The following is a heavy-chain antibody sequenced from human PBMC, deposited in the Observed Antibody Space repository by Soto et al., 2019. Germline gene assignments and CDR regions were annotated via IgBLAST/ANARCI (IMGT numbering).Heavy chain of an antibody. D-gene: IGHD3-9*01. V-gene: IGHV5-10-1*03. Sequence: EVQLVQSGAEVKKPGESLRISCKGSGYSFTSYWISWVRQMPGKGLEWMGRIDPSDSYTNYSPSFQGHVTISADKSISTAYLQWSSLKASDTAMYYCARQSSNYYDIFTGPFDYWGQGTLVTVSS. CDR2: IDPSDSYT. CDR1: GYSFTSYW. CDR3: ARQSSNYYDIFTGPFDY. J-gene: IGHJ4*02.